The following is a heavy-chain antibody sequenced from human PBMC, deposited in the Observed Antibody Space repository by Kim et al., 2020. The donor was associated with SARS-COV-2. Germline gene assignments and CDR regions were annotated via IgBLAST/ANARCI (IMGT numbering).Heavy chain of an antibody. CDR2: IWYDGSNK. V-gene: IGHV3-33*06. CDR1: GFTFSSYA. Sequence: GGSLRLSCAASGFTFSSYAMHWVRQAPGKGLEWVAVIWYDGSNKYYADSVKGRFTISRDNSKNTLYLQMNSLRAEDTAVYYCAKGGELDSSPGPAWGQGTLVTVSS. D-gene: IGHD3-22*01. J-gene: IGHJ5*02. CDR3: AKGGELDSSPGPA.